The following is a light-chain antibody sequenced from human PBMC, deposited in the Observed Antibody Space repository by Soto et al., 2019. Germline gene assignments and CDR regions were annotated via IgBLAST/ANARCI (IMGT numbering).Light chain of an antibody. V-gene: IGLV1-44*01. CDR1: SSNIGSNT. CDR2: NNN. J-gene: IGLJ2*01. CDR3: AAWDDSLNGVV. Sequence: QSVLTQPPSASGTPGQRVTISCSGSSSNIGSNTVNWYQQLPGTAPQLLVYNNNQRPSGVPDRFSGSKSGTSASMAISGLQSEDEAEYYCAAWDDSLNGVVFGGGTKLTVL.